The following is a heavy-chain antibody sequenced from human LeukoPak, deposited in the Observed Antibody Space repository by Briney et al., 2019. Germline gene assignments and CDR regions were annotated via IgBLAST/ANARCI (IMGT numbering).Heavy chain of an antibody. J-gene: IGHJ4*02. CDR1: GFTFSSYA. D-gene: IGHD5-24*01. Sequence: GGSLRLSCAASGFTFSSYAMHWVRQAPGKGLEWVAVISYDGSNKYYADSVKGRFTISRDNSKNTLYLQMNSLRAEDTAVYYCVKDRDGYNYFEGDYWGQGTLVTVSS. V-gene: IGHV3-30-3*01. CDR2: ISYDGSNK. CDR3: VKDRDGYNYFEGDY.